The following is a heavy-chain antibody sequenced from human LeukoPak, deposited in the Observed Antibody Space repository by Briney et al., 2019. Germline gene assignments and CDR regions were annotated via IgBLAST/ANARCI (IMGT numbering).Heavy chain of an antibody. CDR3: AKDPFDY. J-gene: IGHJ4*02. CDR2: ISVSGGNT. V-gene: IGHV3-23*01. Sequence: GRSLRLSCAASGFTFSSYSMNWVRQAPGKGLEWVSAISVSGGNTYYADSVKGRFTISRDNSKNTLYLQMNSLRAEDTAVYYCAKDPFDYWGQGTLVTVSS. CDR1: GFTFSSYS.